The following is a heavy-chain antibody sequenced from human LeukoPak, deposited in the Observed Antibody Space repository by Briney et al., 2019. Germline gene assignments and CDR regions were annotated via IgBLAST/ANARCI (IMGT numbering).Heavy chain of an antibody. Sequence: PSETLSLTCTVSGGSIRSSYYCWGWIRQPPGKDLEWIGTICHSGNTYYNPSLKSRVTVSVDTSKSQLSLRLNSVTAADTSVYYCARYCNAGACSMFKTFDVWGQGTMVTVSS. CDR3: ARYCNAGACSMFKTFDV. J-gene: IGHJ3*01. CDR2: ICHSGNT. D-gene: IGHD2-15*01. CDR1: GGSIRSSYYC. V-gene: IGHV4-39*01.